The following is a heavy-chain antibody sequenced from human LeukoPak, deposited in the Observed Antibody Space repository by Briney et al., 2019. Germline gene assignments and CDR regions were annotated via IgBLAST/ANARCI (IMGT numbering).Heavy chain of an antibody. D-gene: IGHD3-22*01. CDR3: ARGVVSSSGGYYVSYDY. V-gene: IGHV1-8*01. CDR2: MTANGNA. J-gene: IGHJ4*02. CDR1: GYSFINYD. Sequence: ASVKVSCMASGYSFINYDINWVRQATGQGLEWMGWMTANGNAEYAQSFQGRVTMTRNTAISTAYMELSSLRSEDTAVYYCARGVVSSSGGYYVSYDYWGQGSLVTVS.